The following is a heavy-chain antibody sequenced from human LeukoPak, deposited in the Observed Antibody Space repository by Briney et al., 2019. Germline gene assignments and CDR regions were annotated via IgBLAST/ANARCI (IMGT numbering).Heavy chain of an antibody. CDR2: INPNSGGT. V-gene: IGHV1-2*06. D-gene: IGHD6-19*01. CDR3: ASSIIAVAEDYFNY. Sequence: ASVKVSCKASGYTFTGYPMHWVRQAPGQGLEWMGRINPNSGGTNYVQKFQGRVTMTRDTSISTAYMELGRLTSDDTAVYYCASSIIAVAEDYFNYWGQGTLVTVSS. CDR1: GYTFTGYP. J-gene: IGHJ4*02.